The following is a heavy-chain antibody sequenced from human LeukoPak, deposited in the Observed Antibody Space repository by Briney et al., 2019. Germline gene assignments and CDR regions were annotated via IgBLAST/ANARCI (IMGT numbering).Heavy chain of an antibody. J-gene: IGHJ6*02. D-gene: IGHD3-10*01. CDR3: ARPRGSGSYYSGMDV. V-gene: IGHV4-31*03. CDR2: IYYSGST. CDR1: GGSISSGGYY. Sequence: SETLSLTCTVSGGSISSGGYYWSWIRQHPGKGLEWIGYIYYSGSTYYNPSLKSRVTISVDTSKNQFSLKLSSVTAADTAVYYCARPRGSGSYYSGMDVWGQGTTVTVSS.